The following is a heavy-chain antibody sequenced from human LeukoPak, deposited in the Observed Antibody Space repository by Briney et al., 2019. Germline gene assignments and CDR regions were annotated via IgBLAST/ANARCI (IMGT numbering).Heavy chain of an antibody. CDR2: IYYSGST. CDR1: GGSISSYY. J-gene: IGHJ2*01. CDR3: ARDPVVGATDHWYFDL. Sequence: SENLSLTCTVSGGSISSYYWSWIRQPPGKGLEWIGYIYYSGSTNYNPSLKSRVTISVDTSKNQFSLKLSSVTAADTAVYYCARDPVVGATDHWYFDLWGRGTLVTVSS. V-gene: IGHV4-59*01. D-gene: IGHD1-26*01.